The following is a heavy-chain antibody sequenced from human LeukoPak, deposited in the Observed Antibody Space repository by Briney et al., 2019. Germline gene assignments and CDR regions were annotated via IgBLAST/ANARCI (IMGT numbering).Heavy chain of an antibody. CDR1: GYSFTNYW. CDR3: GRRFYGDYAYDF. Sequence: GESPRISCTGSGYSFTNYWITWVRQMPGKGLEWVGRIDPTDSYTNYSPSFQGHVTISVDKSSSTAYLQWSSLKASDTAMYYCGRRFYGDYAYDFWGQGTLVTVSS. J-gene: IGHJ4*02. D-gene: IGHD4-17*01. V-gene: IGHV5-10-1*01. CDR2: IDPTDSYT.